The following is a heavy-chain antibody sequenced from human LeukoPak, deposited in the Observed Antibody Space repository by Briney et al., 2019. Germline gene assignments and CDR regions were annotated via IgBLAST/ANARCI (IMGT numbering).Heavy chain of an antibody. J-gene: IGHJ4*02. CDR2: IYSGGST. Sequence: GGSLRLSCAASGFTVSSNYMSWVRQAPGKGLEWVSVIYSGGSTYYADSVKGRFTISRDDSKSTLYIQMNSLRAEDTAVYYCARAKPKNMVRGLIMRRESRYYFDYWGQGTLVTVSS. D-gene: IGHD3-10*01. CDR1: GFTVSSNY. CDR3: ARAKPKNMVRGLIMRRESRYYFDY. V-gene: IGHV3-53*01.